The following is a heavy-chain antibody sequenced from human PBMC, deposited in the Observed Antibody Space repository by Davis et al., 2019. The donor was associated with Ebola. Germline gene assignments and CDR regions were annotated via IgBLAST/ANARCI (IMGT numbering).Heavy chain of an antibody. Sequence: GESLKISCAASGFTFSNYAMSWVRQAPGKGLEWVANIKQDGSEKYYVDSVKGRFTISRDNAKNSLYLQMNSLRDEDTAVYYCARFSGYYPYYFDYWGQGTLVTVSS. CDR1: GFTFSNYA. CDR2: IKQDGSEK. J-gene: IGHJ4*02. D-gene: IGHD3-22*01. CDR3: ARFSGYYPYYFDY. V-gene: IGHV3-7*01.